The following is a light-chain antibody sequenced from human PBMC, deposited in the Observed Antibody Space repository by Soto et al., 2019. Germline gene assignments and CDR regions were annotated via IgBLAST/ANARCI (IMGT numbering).Light chain of an antibody. CDR1: QSVRSNY. CDR3: QQYGSSPRA. CDR2: GAS. Sequence: EIVLTQSPGTLSFSPGERATLSCRASQSVRSNYLAWYQQKPGRAPRLLIYGASSRATGIPDRFSGSGSGTDFTLTISRLEPEDFAVYYCQQYGSSPRAFGGGTKVDIK. V-gene: IGKV3-20*01. J-gene: IGKJ4*01.